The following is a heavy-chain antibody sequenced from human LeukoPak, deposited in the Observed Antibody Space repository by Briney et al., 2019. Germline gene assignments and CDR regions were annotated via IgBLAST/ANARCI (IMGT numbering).Heavy chain of an antibody. J-gene: IGHJ3*02. V-gene: IGHV1-69*13. D-gene: IGHD3-16*01. Sequence: SVKVSCKASGGTFSSYAISWVRQAPGQGLEWMGGIIPIFGTANYAQKFQGRVTITADESTSTAYMELSSLRSGDTAVYYCARDLESHDGWGQVEEESRGAFDIWGQGTMVTVSS. CDR2: IIPIFGTA. CDR1: GGTFSSYA. CDR3: ARDLESHDGWGQVEEESRGAFDI.